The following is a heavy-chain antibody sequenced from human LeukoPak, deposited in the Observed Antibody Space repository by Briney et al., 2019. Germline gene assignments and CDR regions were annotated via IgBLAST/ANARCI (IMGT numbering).Heavy chain of an antibody. J-gene: IGHJ4*02. Sequence: SETLSLTCTVSGGSISSYYWSWIRQPPGKGLEWIGYIYYSGSTNYNPSLKSRVTISVDTSKNQFSLKLSSVTAADTAVYYCARLATGYFDYWGQGTLVTVSS. CDR1: GGSISSYY. D-gene: IGHD1-1*01. CDR3: ARLATGYFDY. V-gene: IGHV4-59*08. CDR2: IYYSGST.